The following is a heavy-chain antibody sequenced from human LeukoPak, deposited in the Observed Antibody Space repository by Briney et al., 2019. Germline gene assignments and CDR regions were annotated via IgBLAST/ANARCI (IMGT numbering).Heavy chain of an antibody. V-gene: IGHV3-66*01. Sequence: PGGSLRLSCAASGFTVSSNYLSWVRQAPGKGLEWVSVIYSGGSTSYADSVKGRFTISRDNSKNTLWLQMNSLRAEDTAVYYCASTPLRRAALFDYWGQGTLVTVSS. J-gene: IGHJ4*02. CDR3: ASTPLRRAALFDY. CDR2: IYSGGST. D-gene: IGHD4-17*01. CDR1: GFTVSSNY.